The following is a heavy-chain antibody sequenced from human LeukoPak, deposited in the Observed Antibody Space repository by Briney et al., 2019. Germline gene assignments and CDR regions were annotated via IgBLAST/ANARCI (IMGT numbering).Heavy chain of an antibody. CDR2: IYPVGNT. Sequence: GGSLRLSCVASGFTVSNNYMAWVRQAPGKGLEWVSIIYPVGNTYYADSVKGRFPISRDNSWNTVDLQMNSLRAEDTAVYYCARGGLELRPAYFDYWGQGTLVTVSS. V-gene: IGHV3-53*01. D-gene: IGHD1-7*01. CDR3: ARGGLELRPAYFDY. CDR1: GFTVSNNY. J-gene: IGHJ4*02.